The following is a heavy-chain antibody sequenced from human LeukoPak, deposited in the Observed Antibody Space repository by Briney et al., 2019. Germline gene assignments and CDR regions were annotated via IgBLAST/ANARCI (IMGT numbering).Heavy chain of an antibody. D-gene: IGHD1-26*01. CDR1: GGSISSYY. CDR2: IYYSGST. V-gene: IGHV4-59*01. Sequence: PSETLSLTXTVSGGSISSYYWSWIRQPPGKGLEWIGYIYYSGSTNYNPSLKSRVTISVDTSKNQFSLKLSSVTAADTAVYYCARGRGSYSQAFDIWGQGTMVTVSS. CDR3: ARGRGSYSQAFDI. J-gene: IGHJ3*02.